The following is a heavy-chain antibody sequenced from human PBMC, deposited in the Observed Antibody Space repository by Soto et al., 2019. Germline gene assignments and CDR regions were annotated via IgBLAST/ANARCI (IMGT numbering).Heavy chain of an antibody. CDR2: IIPFFGTS. Sequence: QVQLVQSGAEVKKPGSSVKVSCEASGGTFSSYPINWVQQAPGQGLEWMGGIIPFFGTSNYAQKLQGRVTITADDSTSTAYMELRSLRSEDTAVYYCSRVGHITNYGMAVWGQGTTVTVSS. CDR3: SRVGHITNYGMAV. D-gene: IGHD1-26*01. V-gene: IGHV1-69*01. J-gene: IGHJ6*02. CDR1: GGTFSSYP.